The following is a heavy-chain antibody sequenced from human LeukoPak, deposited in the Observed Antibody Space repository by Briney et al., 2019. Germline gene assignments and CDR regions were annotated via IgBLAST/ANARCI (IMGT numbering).Heavy chain of an antibody. V-gene: IGHV3-23*01. CDR2: IVGTDNKT. Sequence: GGSLRLSCAASGFTFSSSVMNWVRQAPGKGLEWVASIVGTDNKTYYADSLKGRFTVSRDTSRDTLYLQMNNLGAEDTSIYYCAKERLANWGQGTLVTVSS. J-gene: IGHJ4*02. CDR1: GFTFSSSV. CDR3: AKERLAN.